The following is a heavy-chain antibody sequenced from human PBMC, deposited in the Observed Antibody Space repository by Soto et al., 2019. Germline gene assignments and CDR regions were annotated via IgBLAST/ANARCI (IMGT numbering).Heavy chain of an antibody. CDR2: INPSGGST. V-gene: IGHV1-46*01. CDR1: GYTFTSYY. CDR3: ARARSIAAAGPMDWFDP. D-gene: IGHD6-13*01. Sequence: ASVKVSWKASGYTFTSYYMHWVRQAPGQGLDWMGIINPSGGSTSYAQKFQGRVTMTRDTSTSTVYMELSSLRSEDTAVYYCARARSIAAAGPMDWFDPWGQGTLVTVSS. J-gene: IGHJ5*02.